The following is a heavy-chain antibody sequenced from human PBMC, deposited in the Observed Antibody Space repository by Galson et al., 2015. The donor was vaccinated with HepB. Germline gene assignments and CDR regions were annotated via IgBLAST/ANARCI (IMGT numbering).Heavy chain of an antibody. CDR2: INPSGGST. D-gene: IGHD3-22*01. J-gene: IGHJ4*02. CDR3: ARGRRITMIVVVITDYGFDY. Sequence: SVKVSCKASGYTFTSYYMHWVRQAPGQGLEWMGIINPSGGSTSYAQKFQGRVTMTRDTSTSTVYMELSSLSSEDTAVYYCARGRRITMIVVVITDYGFDYWGQGPLVTVSS. CDR1: GYTFTSYY. V-gene: IGHV1-46*01.